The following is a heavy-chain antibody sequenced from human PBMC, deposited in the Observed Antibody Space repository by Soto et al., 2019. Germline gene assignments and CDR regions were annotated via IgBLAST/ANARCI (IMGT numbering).Heavy chain of an antibody. CDR2: IDGGGTA. J-gene: IGHJ4*02. CDR1: GFSFSNYG. V-gene: IGHV3-23*01. D-gene: IGHD2-21*01. Sequence: EVQLLESGGGLVQPGTSLRLSCEASGFSFSNYGMSWVRQAPVKGLEWVSGIDGGGTAHYADSVKGRFTMSRDNSKKSLYLQMSSLRADDTAVYICTRDHRFYIVDLAHFDCWGQGTLVTVSA. CDR3: TRDHRFYIVDLAHFDC.